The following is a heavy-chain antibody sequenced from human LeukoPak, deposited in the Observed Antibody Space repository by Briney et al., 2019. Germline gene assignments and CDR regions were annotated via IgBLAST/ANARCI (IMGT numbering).Heavy chain of an antibody. V-gene: IGHV4-31*03. CDR2: IYYSGST. D-gene: IGHD2-2*01. CDR3: ARAPSLTSSFDY. CDR1: GGSISSGGYY. Sequence: PSETLSLTCTVSGGSISSGGYYWSWIRQHPGKGLEWIGYIYYSGSTYYNPSLKSRVTISVDTSKNQFSLKLSSVTAADTAVYYCARAPSLTSSFDYWGQGTLVTVSS. J-gene: IGHJ4*02.